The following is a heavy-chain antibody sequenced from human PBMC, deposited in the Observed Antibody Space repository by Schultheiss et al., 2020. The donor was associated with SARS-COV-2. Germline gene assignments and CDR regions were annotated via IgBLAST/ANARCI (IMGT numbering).Heavy chain of an antibody. Sequence: SETLSLTCTVSGGSISSYYWSWIRQPPGKGLEWIGYIYYSGSTYYNPSLKSRVTISVDTSKNQFSLKLSSVTAADTAVYYCARAGLWFREDYYYGMDVWGQGTTVTVSS. CDR1: GGSISSYY. CDR3: ARAGLWFREDYYYGMDV. CDR2: IYYSGST. J-gene: IGHJ6*02. V-gene: IGHV4-59*12. D-gene: IGHD3-10*01.